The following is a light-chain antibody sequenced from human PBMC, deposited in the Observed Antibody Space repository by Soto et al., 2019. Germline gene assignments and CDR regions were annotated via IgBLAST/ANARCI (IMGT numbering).Light chain of an antibody. CDR3: QQYGSSPLT. CDR1: QSVSSRL. Sequence: EIVLTQSPGTLSVSPGERVTLACRASQSVSSRLFAWYQQKPGQTPRLLIYGASHRATGIPDRFSGSGSGTDYTLTINRVEPEDTAVYYCQQYGSSPLTFGQGTRLQI. V-gene: IGKV3-20*01. J-gene: IGKJ5*01. CDR2: GAS.